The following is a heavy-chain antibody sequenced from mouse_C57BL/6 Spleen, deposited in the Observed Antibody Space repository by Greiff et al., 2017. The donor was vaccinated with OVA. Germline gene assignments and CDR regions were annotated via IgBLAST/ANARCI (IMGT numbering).Heavy chain of an antibody. V-gene: IGHV1-9*01. D-gene: IGHD1-1*01. Sequence: LMKPGASVKLSCKATGYTFTGYWIEWVKQRPGHGLEWIGEILPGSGSTNYNEKFKGKATFTADTSSNTAYMQLSSLTTEDSAIYYCARFITTVVSVYYIDYWGQGTTLTVSS. CDR1: GYTFTGYW. CDR2: ILPGSGST. CDR3: ARFITTVVSVYYIDY. J-gene: IGHJ2*01.